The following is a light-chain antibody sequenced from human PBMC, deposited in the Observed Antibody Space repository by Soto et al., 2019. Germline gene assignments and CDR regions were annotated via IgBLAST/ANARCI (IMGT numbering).Light chain of an antibody. CDR3: YSYVGSIS. CDR2: EVS. V-gene: IGLV2-23*02. J-gene: IGLJ2*01. CDR1: SSDVGSHKF. Sequence: QSALTQPASVSGSPGQSITISCTGTSSDVGSHKFVSWYQQHPGKAPELMIYEVSKRPSGVSNRFSGSKSGNPASLTISGLQAEDEADYYCYSYVGSISFGGGTKLTVL.